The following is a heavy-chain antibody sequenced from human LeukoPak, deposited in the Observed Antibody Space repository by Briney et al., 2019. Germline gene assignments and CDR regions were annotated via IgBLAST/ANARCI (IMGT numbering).Heavy chain of an antibody. CDR1: GGSISSGDYY. D-gene: IGHD6-6*01. J-gene: IGHJ6*02. CDR2: INHSGST. CDR3: ARGAVAARPRYYYYYGMDV. V-gene: IGHV4-39*07. Sequence: NPSETLSLTCTVSGGSISSGDYYWSWIRQPPGKGLEWIGEINHSGSTNYNPSLKSRVTISVDTSKNQFSLKLSSVTAADTAVYYCARGAVAARPRYYYYYGMDVWGQGTTVTVSS.